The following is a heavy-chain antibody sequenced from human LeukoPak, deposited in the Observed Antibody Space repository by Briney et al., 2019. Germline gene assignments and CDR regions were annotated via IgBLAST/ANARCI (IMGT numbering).Heavy chain of an antibody. CDR2: ISSNSDAV. V-gene: IGHV3-9*01. CDR1: GFTFDDYA. CDR3: AKDRWTIFGVSSGVGWFDP. Sequence: PGGSLRLSCAVSGFTFDDYAMHWVRQRPGKGLEWVSGISSNSDAVAYADSLKGRFTISRDNAKNSLYLQMNSLRDEDTAFYYCAKDRWTIFGVSSGVGWFDPWGQGTLVSVPS. D-gene: IGHD3-3*01. J-gene: IGHJ5*02.